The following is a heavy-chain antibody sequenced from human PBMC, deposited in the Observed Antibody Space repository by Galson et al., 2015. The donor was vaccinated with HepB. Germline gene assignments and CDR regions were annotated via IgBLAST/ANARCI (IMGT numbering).Heavy chain of an antibody. Sequence: SLRLSCAASGFTFSSYSMNWVRQAPGKGLEWVSSISSSSSYIYYADSVKGRFTISRDNAKNSLYLQMNSLRAEDTAVYYCARDQDYVWGSYRYYYYYGMDVWGQGTTVTVSS. CDR3: ARDQDYVWGSYRYYYYYGMDV. CDR2: ISSSSSYI. V-gene: IGHV3-21*01. J-gene: IGHJ6*02. D-gene: IGHD3-16*01. CDR1: GFTFSSYS.